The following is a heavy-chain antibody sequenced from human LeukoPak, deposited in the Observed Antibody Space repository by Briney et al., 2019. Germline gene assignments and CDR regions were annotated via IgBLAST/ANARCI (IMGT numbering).Heavy chain of an antibody. V-gene: IGHV4-39*07. Sequence: SETLSLTCTVSGGSISSSSYYWGWIRQPPGKGLEWIGSIYYSGSTYYNPSLKSRVTISVDTSKNQFSLKLSSVTAADTSVYYCAREYSSSWLQRNNWFDPWGQGTLVTVSS. CDR1: GGSISSSSYY. D-gene: IGHD6-13*01. J-gene: IGHJ5*02. CDR2: IYYSGST. CDR3: AREYSSSWLQRNNWFDP.